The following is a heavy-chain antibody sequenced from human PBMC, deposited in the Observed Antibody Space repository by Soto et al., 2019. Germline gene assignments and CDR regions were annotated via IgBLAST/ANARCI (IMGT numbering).Heavy chain of an antibody. CDR2: IYYSGST. CDR1: GGSISSGDDY. J-gene: IGHJ5*02. CDR3: ARDHQYYDILTGYYHWFDP. Sequence: PSETLSLTCSVSGGSISSGDDYWSWIRQPPGKGLEWIGYIYYSGSTYYNPSLKSRVIMSVDTSKNQFSLKLSSVTAADTAVYYCARDHQYYDILTGYYHWFDPWGQGTLVTVSS. D-gene: IGHD3-9*01. V-gene: IGHV4-30-4*01.